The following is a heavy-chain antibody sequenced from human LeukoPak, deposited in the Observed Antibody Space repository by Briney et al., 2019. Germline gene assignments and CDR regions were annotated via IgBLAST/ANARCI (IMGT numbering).Heavy chain of an antibody. J-gene: IGHJ5*02. CDR2: ISSSDNTI. V-gene: IGHV3-11*04. Sequence: PGGSLRLSCAASGFTFSDYYMSWIRQAPGKGLEWVSSISSSDNTIYYTDSVKGRFAISRDNAKNSLYLQMKSLRAEDTAVYYCARGFHTYDQWGQGTLVTVSS. CDR3: ARGFHTYDQ. CDR1: GFTFSDYY.